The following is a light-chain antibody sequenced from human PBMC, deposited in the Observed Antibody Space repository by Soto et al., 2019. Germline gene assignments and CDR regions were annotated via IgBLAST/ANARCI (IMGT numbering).Light chain of an antibody. V-gene: IGLV2-8*01. CDR2: EVS. CDR3: SSYAGSNNPVI. Sequence: QSALTQPPSASGSPGQSVTISCTGTSSDVGGYNYVSWYQPHTGTAPKFMIYEVSKRPSGVPDRFSGSKSGNTASLTVSGLQADDEAAYYCSSYAGSNNPVIFGGGTQLTVL. CDR1: SSDVGGYNY. J-gene: IGLJ2*01.